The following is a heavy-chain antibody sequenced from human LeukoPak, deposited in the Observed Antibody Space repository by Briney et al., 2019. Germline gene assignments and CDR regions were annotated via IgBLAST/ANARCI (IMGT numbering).Heavy chain of an antibody. Sequence: GGSLRLSCAASGFTFSSYSMNWVRQAPGKGLEWVSSISSSSSYIYYADSVKGRFTISRDNAKNSLYLQMNSLRAEDTAVYYCARVANNWNYAPFDYWGHGTLVTVSS. CDR3: ARVANNWNYAPFDY. V-gene: IGHV3-21*01. J-gene: IGHJ4*01. CDR2: ISSSSSYI. CDR1: GFTFSSYS. D-gene: IGHD1-7*01.